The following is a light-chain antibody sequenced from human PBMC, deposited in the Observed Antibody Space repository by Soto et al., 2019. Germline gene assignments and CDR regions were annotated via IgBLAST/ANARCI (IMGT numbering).Light chain of an antibody. J-gene: IGKJ3*01. V-gene: IGKV1-8*01. CDR1: QGIISY. Sequence: AIRMTQSPSSLSAYTGDRVTVTCRASQGIISYLAWYQQKPGKAPNLLIYAASTLQSGVPSRFSGSGSGTDFTLTISCLQSEDFATYYCQQYYSFPFTFGPGTKVDIK. CDR3: QQYYSFPFT. CDR2: AAS.